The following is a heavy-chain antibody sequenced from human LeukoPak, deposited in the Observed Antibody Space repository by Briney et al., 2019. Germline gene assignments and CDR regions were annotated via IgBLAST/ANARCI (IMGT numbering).Heavy chain of an antibody. CDR3: ARHAGGLANYYYYGMDV. J-gene: IGHJ6*02. V-gene: IGHV4-39*01. D-gene: IGHD2-15*01. Sequence: SETLSLTCTVSGASINSGSYYWGWIRQAPGKGLEWIGSIHYTGSTYYSPSLKSRVTISVDTPKNRLSLKLSSVTAADTAVYYCARHAGGLANYYYYGMDVWGQGTTVTVSS. CDR1: GASINSGSYY. CDR2: IHYTGST.